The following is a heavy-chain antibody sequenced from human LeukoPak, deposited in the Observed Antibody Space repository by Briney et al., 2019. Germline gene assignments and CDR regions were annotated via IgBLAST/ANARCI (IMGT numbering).Heavy chain of an antibody. CDR3: ARGWVTGY. CDR2: ISWNSGSI. D-gene: IGHD4-23*01. V-gene: IGHV3-9*01. J-gene: IGHJ4*02. CDR1: GFTFDDYA. Sequence: GGSLRLSCAASGFTFDDYAMHWVRQAPGKGLEWVSGISWNSGSIGYADSVKGRFTISRDNAKNSLYLQMNSLRAEDTAVYYCARGWVTGYWGQGTLVTVSS.